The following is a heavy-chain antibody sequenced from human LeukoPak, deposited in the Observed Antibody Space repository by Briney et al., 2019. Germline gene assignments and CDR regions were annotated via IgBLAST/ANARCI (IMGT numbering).Heavy chain of an antibody. Sequence: PGGSLRLSCVASGLTFSSYGMHWVRQAPGKGLEWVAVISYDGSNIYYAASVKGRFTISRDNSKNTLYLQVNSLRGTDTAVYYCAKVGCGSGYCAFDYWGQGTLVTVSS. V-gene: IGHV3-30*18. CDR3: AKVGCGSGYCAFDY. CDR1: GLTFSSYG. D-gene: IGHD3-22*01. CDR2: ISYDGSNI. J-gene: IGHJ4*02.